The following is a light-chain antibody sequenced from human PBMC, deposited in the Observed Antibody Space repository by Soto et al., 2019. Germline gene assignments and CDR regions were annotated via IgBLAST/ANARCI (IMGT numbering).Light chain of an antibody. V-gene: IGLV2-11*01. Sequence: QSVLTQPRSVSGSPGQSVTISCSGTSSVVGGYEYVSWYQQHPGKAPRLLIYHVGQRPSGVPDRFSGSKSGTTASLTISGLQADDEAEYFCSSYTDGRTFVLGGGTKVTVL. CDR2: HVG. CDR3: SSYTDGRTFV. CDR1: SSVVGGYEY. J-gene: IGLJ2*01.